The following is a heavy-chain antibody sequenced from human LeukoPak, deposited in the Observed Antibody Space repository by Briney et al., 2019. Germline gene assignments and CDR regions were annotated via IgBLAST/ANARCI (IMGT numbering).Heavy chain of an antibody. J-gene: IGHJ4*02. Sequence: SETLSLTCTVSGGSVSSNIYYWNWIRQPPGKGLECIGYIYYSGSTNYNPSLKSRVTISVDTSKNQFSLKLTSLTAADTAVYYCAREDSSGYLGYWGQGTLVTVSS. CDR2: IYYSGST. CDR3: AREDSSGYLGY. CDR1: GGSVSSNIYY. V-gene: IGHV4-61*01. D-gene: IGHD3-22*01.